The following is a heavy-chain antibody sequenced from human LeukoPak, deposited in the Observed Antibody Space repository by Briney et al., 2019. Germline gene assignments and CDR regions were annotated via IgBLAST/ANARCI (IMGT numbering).Heavy chain of an antibody. V-gene: IGHV3-23*01. CDR1: GFTFSTYA. CDR3: AKVPNWNYLWFDP. Sequence: PAGSLRLSCAASGFTFSTYAMSWVSQAPGKGMEWDSAISGSGGSTYYADSVKGPFTISRDNSKNTLYLQMNSLRAEDTAVYYCAKVPNWNYLWFDPWGQGTLVTVSS. J-gene: IGHJ5*02. CDR2: ISGSGGST. D-gene: IGHD1-7*01.